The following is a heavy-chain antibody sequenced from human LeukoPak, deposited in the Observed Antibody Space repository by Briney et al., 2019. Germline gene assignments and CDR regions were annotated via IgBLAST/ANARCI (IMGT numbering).Heavy chain of an antibody. Sequence: SETLSLTCAAYGGSFSGYYWSWIRQPPGKGLEWIGEINHSGSTNYNPSLKSRVTISVDTSKNQFSLKLSSVTAADTAVYYCARAVRGDYFDYWGQGTLVTVSS. CDR3: ARAVRGDYFDY. J-gene: IGHJ4*02. V-gene: IGHV4-34*01. CDR1: GGSFSGYY. D-gene: IGHD3-16*01. CDR2: INHSGST.